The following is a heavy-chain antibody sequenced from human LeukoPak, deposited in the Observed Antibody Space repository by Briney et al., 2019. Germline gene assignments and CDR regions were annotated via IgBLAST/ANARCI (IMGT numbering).Heavy chain of an antibody. CDR2: ISGSGGST. CDR1: GFTFSSYG. J-gene: IGHJ4*02. D-gene: IGHD6-19*01. CDR3: AKVWSSGWYFPPPYWPSDY. V-gene: IGHV3-23*01. Sequence: GGSLRLSCAASGFTFSSYGIHWVRQAPGKGLEWVSAISGSGGSTYYADSVKGRFTISRDNSKNTLYLQMNSLRAEDTAVYYCAKVWSSGWYFPPPYWPSDYWGQGTLVTVSS.